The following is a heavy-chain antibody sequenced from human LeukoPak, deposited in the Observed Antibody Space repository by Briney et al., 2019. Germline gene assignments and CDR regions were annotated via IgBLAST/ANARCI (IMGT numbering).Heavy chain of an antibody. D-gene: IGHD3-3*01. J-gene: IGHJ4*02. CDR2: IYYSGST. Sequence: PSETLSLTCTVSGGSISSGDYYWSWIRQPPGKGLEWIGYIYYSGSTYYNPSLKSRVTISVDTSKNQFSLKLSSVTAADTAVYYCARAPTVLRFLEWLSPYYFDYWGQGTLVTVSS. CDR1: GGSISSGDYY. CDR3: ARAPTVLRFLEWLSPYYFDY. V-gene: IGHV4-30-4*01.